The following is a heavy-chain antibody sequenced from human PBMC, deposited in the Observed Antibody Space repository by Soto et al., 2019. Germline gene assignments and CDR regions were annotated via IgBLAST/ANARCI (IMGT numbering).Heavy chain of an antibody. V-gene: IGHV1-46*01. Sequence: PAKVSCKESGYTLTSYYMRWVRQDNGQGLEWMGIINRSGCSTSYAQKFQGRVTMTRDTCTSTVYMKLSSLRSQDTAVYYCARAECSRITRVRGVLGGCDYWVQGTLVTVSS. D-gene: IGHD3-10*01. CDR1: GYTLTSYY. CDR3: ARAECSRITRVRGVLGGCDY. CDR2: INRSGCST. J-gene: IGHJ4*02.